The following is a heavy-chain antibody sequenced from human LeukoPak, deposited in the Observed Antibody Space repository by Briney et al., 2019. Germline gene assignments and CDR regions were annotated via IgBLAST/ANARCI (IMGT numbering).Heavy chain of an antibody. CDR2: ISGSGGST. CDR3: AKERLTTTAFDY. Sequence: PGGSLRLSCAASGFTFSTYAVSWIRQAPGKGLEWVSIISGSGGSTYYADSVKGRFTISRDNPKNTLYLQMNSLRAEDTAVYYCAKERLTTTAFDYWGQGTLVTVSS. J-gene: IGHJ4*02. V-gene: IGHV3-23*01. CDR1: GFTFSTYA. D-gene: IGHD1-1*01.